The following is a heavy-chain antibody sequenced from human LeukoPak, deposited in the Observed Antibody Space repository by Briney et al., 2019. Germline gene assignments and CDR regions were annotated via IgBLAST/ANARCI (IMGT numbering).Heavy chain of an antibody. J-gene: IGHJ4*02. CDR1: GFTFSSYW. CDR2: ISGSGGST. V-gene: IGHV3-23*01. CDR3: AKDTSSGWYNYFDY. D-gene: IGHD6-19*01. Sequence: GGSLRLSCAASGFTFSSYWMSWVRQAPGKGLEWVSAISGSGGSTYYADSVKGRFTISRDNSKNTLYLQMNSLRAEDTAVYYCAKDTSSGWYNYFDYWGQGTLVTVSS.